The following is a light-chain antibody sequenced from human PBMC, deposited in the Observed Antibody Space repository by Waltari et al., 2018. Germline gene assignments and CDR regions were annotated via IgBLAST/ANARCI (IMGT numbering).Light chain of an antibody. CDR1: TSDIRVYKY. CDR2: HVS. Sequence: QSALTQPASVSGSPGQSITTSCTGTTSDIRVYKYVSWYQQHPGKVPKVIIYHVSNRPSGISTRFSGSKSGNTASLTISGLQAEDEADYYCSSYRSGSTLVFGGGTKVTVL. J-gene: IGLJ2*01. CDR3: SSYRSGSTLV. V-gene: IGLV2-14*01.